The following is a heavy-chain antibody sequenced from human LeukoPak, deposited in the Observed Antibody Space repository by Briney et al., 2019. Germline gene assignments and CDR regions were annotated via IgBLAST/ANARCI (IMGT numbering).Heavy chain of an antibody. CDR1: GGSFSGYY. D-gene: IGHD3-22*01. Sequence: PSETLSLTCAVYGGSFSGYYWSWIRQPPGKGLEWIGEIDHSGSTNYNPSLKSRVTISVDTSKNQFSLKLSSVTAADTAVYYCARRSMIVVVTLGNYYMDVWGKGTTVTVSS. CDR3: ARRSMIVVVTLGNYYMDV. J-gene: IGHJ6*03. CDR2: IDHSGST. V-gene: IGHV4-34*01.